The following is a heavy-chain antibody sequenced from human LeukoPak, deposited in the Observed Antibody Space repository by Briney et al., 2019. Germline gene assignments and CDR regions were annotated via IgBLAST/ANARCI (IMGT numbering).Heavy chain of an antibody. CDR1: GGSTNSYY. Sequence: SETLSLTCTASGGSTNSYYWSWIRQPPGKGLEWVGHIYYSGSTNYNPSLKSRVTVSVDTSKNQFSLRLSSVTAADTAVYYCARGYSGYDPTYFDYWGQGTLVTVSS. CDR3: ARGYSGYDPTYFDY. D-gene: IGHD5-12*01. J-gene: IGHJ4*02. V-gene: IGHV4-59*01. CDR2: IYYSGST.